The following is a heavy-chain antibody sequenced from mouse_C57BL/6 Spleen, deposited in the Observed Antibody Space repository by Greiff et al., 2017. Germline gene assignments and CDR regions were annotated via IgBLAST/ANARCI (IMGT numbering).Heavy chain of an antibody. V-gene: IGHV1-20*01. D-gene: IGHD1-1*01. Sequence: VHVKQSGPELVKPGDSVKISCKASGYSFTGYFMNWVMQSHGKSLEWIGRINPYNGDTFYNQKFKGKATLTVDKSSSTAHMELRSLTSEDSAVDYCASGLTVWYFDVWGTGTTVTVSS. CDR2: INPYNGDT. J-gene: IGHJ1*03. CDR3: ASGLTVWYFDV. CDR1: GYSFTGYF.